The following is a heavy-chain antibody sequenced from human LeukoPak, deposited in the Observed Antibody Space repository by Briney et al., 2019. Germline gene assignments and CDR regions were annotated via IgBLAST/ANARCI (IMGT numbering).Heavy chain of an antibody. CDR3: ARDRGQDDPIDI. J-gene: IGHJ4*02. V-gene: IGHV3-33*01. CDR2: IWHDGSVL. CDR1: GFTLRSYG. D-gene: IGHD3-10*01. Sequence: GGALRLSCAASGFTLRSYGMHWVRQAPGEGLGWVGVIWHDGSVLDYSESVKGRFTVSRDNRKNTLYLQMDSLRVEDTAVYYCARDRGQDDPIDIWGQGTLVSVSS.